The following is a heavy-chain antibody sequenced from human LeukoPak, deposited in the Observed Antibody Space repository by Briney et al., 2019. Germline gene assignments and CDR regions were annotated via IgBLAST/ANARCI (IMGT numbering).Heavy chain of an antibody. J-gene: IGHJ3*02. CDR3: ARVVSNGDRAAFDI. V-gene: IGHV4-34*01. CDR2: INHSGST. CDR1: GGSFSGYY. D-gene: IGHD2-8*01. Sequence: SETLSPTCAVYGGSFSGYYWSWIRQPPGKGLEWIGEINHSGSTNYNPSLKSRVTISVDTSKNQFSLKLSSVTAADTAVYYCARVVSNGDRAAFDIWGQGTTVTVSS.